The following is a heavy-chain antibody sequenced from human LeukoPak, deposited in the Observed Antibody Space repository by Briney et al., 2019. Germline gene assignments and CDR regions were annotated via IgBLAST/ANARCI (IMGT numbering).Heavy chain of an antibody. D-gene: IGHD5-12*01. V-gene: IGHV3-48*02. CDR3: ARDPRYSGYDTEFDY. CDR2: ISSSISTV. J-gene: IGHJ4*02. CDR1: GXTFSTYS. Sequence: GGSLRLSCVASGXTFSTYSMNWVRQAPGKGLEWVSYISSSISTVYYAGSVRGRFTISRDNAKNSLYLQMNSLRDEDTAVYYCARDPRYSGYDTEFDYWGQGILVTVSS.